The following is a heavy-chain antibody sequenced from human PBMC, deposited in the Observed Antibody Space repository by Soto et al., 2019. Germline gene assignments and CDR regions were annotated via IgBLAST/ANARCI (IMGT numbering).Heavy chain of an antibody. CDR1: GFTFSAYW. V-gene: IGHV3-74*01. Sequence: GWSLRLSCAFSGFTFSAYWMQWVRQVPGKGLTWVSRISDDGSTATYADSVKGRFVISRDNAKNSLYLEMNTLRVDDSGLYYCARGPRVSSTGTGAHWGRGTLVTVSS. CDR2: ISDDGSTA. CDR3: ARGPRVSSTGTGAH. D-gene: IGHD1-1*01. J-gene: IGHJ4*02.